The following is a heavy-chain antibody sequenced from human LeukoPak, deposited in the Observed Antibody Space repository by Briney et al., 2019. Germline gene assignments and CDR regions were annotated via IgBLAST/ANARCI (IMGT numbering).Heavy chain of an antibody. J-gene: IGHJ5*02. CDR1: GFTFDDYA. CDR2: ISWNSGSI. Sequence: GGSLRLSCAASGFTFDDYAMHWVRQAPGKGLEWVSGISWNSGSIGYADSVKGRFTISRDNSKNTLFLQMNSLRAEDTAVYYCATYAQKWVPSDSWGQGTLVTVSS. D-gene: IGHD3-16*01. V-gene: IGHV3-9*01. CDR3: ATYAQKWVPSDS.